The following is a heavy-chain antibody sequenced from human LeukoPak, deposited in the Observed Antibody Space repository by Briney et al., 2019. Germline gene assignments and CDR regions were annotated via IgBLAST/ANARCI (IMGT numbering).Heavy chain of an antibody. D-gene: IGHD2-2*02. CDR3: AKDWRRYCSSTSCYTGLDP. CDR2: ISGSGGST. V-gene: IGHV3-23*01. J-gene: IGHJ5*02. Sequence: PGGSLRLSCAASGFTFSSYAMSWVRQAPGKGLEWVSAISGSGGSTYYADSVKGRFTISRDNSKNTLYLQMNSLRAEDTAVYYCAKDWRRYCSSTSCYTGLDPWGQGTLVTVSS. CDR1: GFTFSSYA.